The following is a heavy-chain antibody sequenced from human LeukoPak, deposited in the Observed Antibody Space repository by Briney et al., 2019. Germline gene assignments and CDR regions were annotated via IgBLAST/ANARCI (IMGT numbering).Heavy chain of an antibody. D-gene: IGHD3-3*01. CDR1: GFMFSNYW. CDR2: IKQGGSEK. Sequence: GGSLRLSCATSGFMFSNYWMTWVRQGPGKGLEWVANIKQGGSEKYYVDSVKGRFTISRDNAKNSLYLQMNSLRAEDTAVYYCARVLYQSYYDFWSGYYDPYYYGMDVWGQGTTVTVSS. CDR3: ARVLYQSYYDFWSGYYDPYYYGMDV. J-gene: IGHJ6*02. V-gene: IGHV3-7*01.